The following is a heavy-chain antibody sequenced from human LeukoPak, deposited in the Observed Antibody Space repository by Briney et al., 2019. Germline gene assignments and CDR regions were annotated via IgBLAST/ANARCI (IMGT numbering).Heavy chain of an antibody. D-gene: IGHD3-22*01. CDR1: LYTLTELS. CDR3: ARDRWRLDDSSGYYSFTN. Sequence: VSLKVACKVSLYTLTELSMHWVRQAPGKGREWMEGFDPDNGNTNYAQKVQGRVTMTEDTSTNTAYMEVRSLRSDDTAVYYCARDRWRLDDSSGYYSFTNWGQGTLVTVSS. CDR2: FDPDNGNT. J-gene: IGHJ4*02. V-gene: IGHV1-24*01.